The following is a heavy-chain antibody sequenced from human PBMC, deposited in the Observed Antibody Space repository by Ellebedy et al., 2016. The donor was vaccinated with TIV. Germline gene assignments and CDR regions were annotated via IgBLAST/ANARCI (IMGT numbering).Heavy chain of an antibody. J-gene: IGHJ6*03. Sequence: SETLSLTXTVSGGFISSSSYYWGWIRQPPGKGLEWIGSIYYSGSTYYNPSLKSRVTISVDTSKNQFSLKLSSVTAADTAVYYCARAYCGGDCSIPTLWDYYYYYMDVWGKGTTVTVSS. CDR1: GGFISSSSYY. V-gene: IGHV4-39*07. D-gene: IGHD2-21*01. CDR3: ARAYCGGDCSIPTLWDYYYYYMDV. CDR2: IYYSGST.